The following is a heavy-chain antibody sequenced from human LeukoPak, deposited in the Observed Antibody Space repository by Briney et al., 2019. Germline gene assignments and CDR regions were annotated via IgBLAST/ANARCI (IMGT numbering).Heavy chain of an antibody. CDR2: INPSGGST. CDR3: ARAPTILDAFDI. Sequence: RASVKVSCKASGYTFTSYHMHWVRQAPGQGLEWMGIINPSGGSTSYAQKFQGRVTMTRDTSTSTVYMELSSLRSEDTAVYYCARAPTILDAFDIWGQGTMVTVSS. V-gene: IGHV1-46*01. CDR1: GYTFTSYH. J-gene: IGHJ3*02.